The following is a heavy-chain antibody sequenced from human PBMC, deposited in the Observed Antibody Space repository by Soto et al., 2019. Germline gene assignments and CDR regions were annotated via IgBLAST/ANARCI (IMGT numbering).Heavy chain of an antibody. CDR1: GYSFTSYW. Sequence: PGESLKISCKGSGYSFTSYWIGWVRQMPGKGLEWMGIIYPGDSDTRYSPSFQGQVTISADKSISTAYLQWSSLKASDTAMYYCARSEGPTGPYYYYGMDVWGQGTTVTVSS. CDR2: IYPGDSDT. CDR3: ARSEGPTGPYYYYGMDV. V-gene: IGHV5-51*01. J-gene: IGHJ6*02.